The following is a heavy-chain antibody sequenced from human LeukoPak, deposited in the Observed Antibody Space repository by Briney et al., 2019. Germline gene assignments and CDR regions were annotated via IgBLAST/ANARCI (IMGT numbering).Heavy chain of an antibody. CDR1: GYTFTGYY. V-gene: IGHV1-2*02. CDR2: INPNSGGT. J-gene: IGHJ4*02. D-gene: IGHD2-15*01. CDR3: ARGYCSGGSCYSGRPTNFDY. Sequence: ASVKVSCTASGYTFTGYYMHWVRQAPGQGLEWMGWINPNSGGTNYAQTFQGRVTMTRDTSISTAYMEMSRLRSDDTAVYYCARGYCSGGSCYSGRPTNFDYWGQGTLVTVSS.